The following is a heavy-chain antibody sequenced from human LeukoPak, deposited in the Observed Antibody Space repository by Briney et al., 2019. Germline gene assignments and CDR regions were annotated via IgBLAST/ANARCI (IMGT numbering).Heavy chain of an antibody. CDR3: ARESSDSSGWYGGY. J-gene: IGHJ4*02. Sequence: GGSLRLSCAASGFTFSSYGMHWVRQAPGKGLEWVAFIRYDGSNKYYADSVKGRFTISRDNSKNTLYLQMNSLRAEDTAVYYCARESSDSSGWYGGYWGQGTLVTVSS. V-gene: IGHV3-30*02. D-gene: IGHD6-19*01. CDR2: IRYDGSNK. CDR1: GFTFSSYG.